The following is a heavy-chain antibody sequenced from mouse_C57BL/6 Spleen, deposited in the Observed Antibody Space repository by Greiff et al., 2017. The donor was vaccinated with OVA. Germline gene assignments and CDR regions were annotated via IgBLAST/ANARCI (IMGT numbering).Heavy chain of an antibody. CDR1: GFTFSDYG. CDR2: ISSGSSTI. V-gene: IGHV5-17*01. D-gene: IGHD2-4*01. J-gene: IGHJ4*01. CDR3: ARRGSYDYGDYAMDD. Sequence: DVQLVESGGGLVKPGGSLKLSCAASGFTFSDYGMHWVRQAPEKGLEWVAYISSGSSTIYYADTVKGRFTISRDNAKNTLFLHITRLRSEDTAMDYCARRGSYDYGDYAMDDWGQGTSVTVAS.